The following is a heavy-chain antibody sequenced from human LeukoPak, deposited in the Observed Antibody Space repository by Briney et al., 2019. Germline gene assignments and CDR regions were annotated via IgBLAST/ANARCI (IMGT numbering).Heavy chain of an antibody. Sequence: PGGSLRLSCAASGFTFSSYGMHWVRQAPGKGLEWVAFIRYDGSNKYYADSVKGRFTISRDNSKNTLYLQMNSLRAEDTAVYYCAKVGSDGPAVQDYDFWSGYPPWYYYYMDVWGKGTTVTVSS. CDR1: GFTFSSYG. V-gene: IGHV3-30*02. D-gene: IGHD3-3*01. CDR3: AKVGSDGPAVQDYDFWSGYPPWYYYYMDV. CDR2: IRYDGSNK. J-gene: IGHJ6*03.